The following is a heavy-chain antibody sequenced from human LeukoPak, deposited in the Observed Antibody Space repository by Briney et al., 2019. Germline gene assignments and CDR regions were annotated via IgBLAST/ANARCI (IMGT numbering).Heavy chain of an antibody. Sequence: PGGPLRLSCAASGFTFSSYWMSWVRQAPGKGLEWVANIKQDGSEKYYVDSVKGRFTISRDNAKNSLYLQMNSLRAEDTAVYYCARDETYYDILTGYYYYYYYYMDVWGKGTTVTISS. V-gene: IGHV3-7*01. CDR3: ARDETYYDILTGYYYYYYYYMDV. CDR2: IKQDGSEK. D-gene: IGHD3-9*01. J-gene: IGHJ6*03. CDR1: GFTFSSYW.